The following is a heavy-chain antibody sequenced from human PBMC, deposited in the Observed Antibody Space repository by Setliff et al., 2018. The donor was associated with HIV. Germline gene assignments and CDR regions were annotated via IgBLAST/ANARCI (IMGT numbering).Heavy chain of an antibody. CDR1: GYTFTGYY. CDR2: INPNSGST. CDR3: ARDGYINQRNWLDP. J-gene: IGHJ5*02. V-gene: IGHV1-2*02. Sequence: RASVKVSCKASGYTFTGYYMHWVRQAPGQGLEWMGWINPNSGSTRYAQNFQGRVTMTRDTSISTAYMELSSLNSDDTAVYYCARDGYINQRNWLDPWGQGTLVTVSS. D-gene: IGHD1-1*01.